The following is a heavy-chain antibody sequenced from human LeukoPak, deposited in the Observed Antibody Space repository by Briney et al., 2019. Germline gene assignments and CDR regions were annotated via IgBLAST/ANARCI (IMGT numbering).Heavy chain of an antibody. V-gene: IGHV3-33*01. D-gene: IGHD3-22*01. CDR2: IWYDGSNK. CDR3: ARGDYYDSSGYAYYYYYYGMDV. Sequence: GGSLRLSCAASVFTFSSYGMHWVRQAPGKGLEWVAVIWYDGSNKYYADSVKGRFTISRDNSKNTLYLQMNSLRAEDTAVYYCARGDYYDSSGYAYYYYYYGMDVWGQGTTVTVSS. J-gene: IGHJ6*02. CDR1: VFTFSSYG.